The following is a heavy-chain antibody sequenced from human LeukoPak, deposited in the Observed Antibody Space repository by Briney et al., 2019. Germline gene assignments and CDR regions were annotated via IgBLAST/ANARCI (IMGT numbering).Heavy chain of an antibody. J-gene: IGHJ6*04. CDR3: ARVRAYYYGSGRYGMDV. Sequence: ASVKVSCKASGYTFTSYYMHWVRQAPGQGLEWMGIINPSGGSTSYAQKFQGRVTMTRDTSTSTVYMELSSLRSGDTAVYYCARVRAYYYGSGRYGMDVWGKGTTVTVSS. D-gene: IGHD3-10*01. CDR1: GYTFTSYY. V-gene: IGHV1-46*01. CDR2: INPSGGST.